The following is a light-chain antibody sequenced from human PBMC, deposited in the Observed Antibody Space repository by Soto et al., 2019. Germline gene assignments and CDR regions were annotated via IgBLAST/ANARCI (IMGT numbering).Light chain of an antibody. V-gene: IGKV3D-15*03. CDR1: QSVSSK. CDR2: GAF. Sequence: EIVMTQSPATLSVSPGEGATLSCRASQSVSSKFAWYQQKPGQAPSLLIHGAFYKAAGVPARFSGVGSGTDFTLTISILEPDAFAFYNCQQRKDWPLTFGGGTRVEI. J-gene: IGKJ4*01. CDR3: QQRKDWPLT.